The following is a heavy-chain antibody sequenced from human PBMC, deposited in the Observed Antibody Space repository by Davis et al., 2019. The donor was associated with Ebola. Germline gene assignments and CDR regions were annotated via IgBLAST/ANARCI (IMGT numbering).Heavy chain of an antibody. CDR2: IDPSDSYT. D-gene: IGHD3-22*01. Sequence: GESLKISCKGSGYSFTSYWISWVRQMPGKGLEWMARIDPSDSYTNYSPSFQGHVTISADKSISTAYLQWSSLKASDTAMYYCARTPLHDNSGYYYGMDVWGQGTTVTVSS. CDR1: GYSFTSYW. CDR3: ARTPLHDNSGYYYGMDV. J-gene: IGHJ6*02. V-gene: IGHV5-10-1*01.